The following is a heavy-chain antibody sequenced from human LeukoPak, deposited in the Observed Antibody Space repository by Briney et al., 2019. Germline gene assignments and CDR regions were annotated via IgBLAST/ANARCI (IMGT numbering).Heavy chain of an antibody. D-gene: IGHD2-15*01. CDR3: ARETIRVVVVAALDYFDY. Sequence: SETLSLTCTVSGGSISNKYWSWIRQPPGKGLEWIGYIYYSGSTNYNPSLKSRVTISVDTSKNQFSLKLSSVTAADTAVYYCARETIRVVVVAALDYFDYWGQGTLVTVSS. CDR1: GGSISNKY. CDR2: IYYSGST. J-gene: IGHJ4*02. V-gene: IGHV4-59*12.